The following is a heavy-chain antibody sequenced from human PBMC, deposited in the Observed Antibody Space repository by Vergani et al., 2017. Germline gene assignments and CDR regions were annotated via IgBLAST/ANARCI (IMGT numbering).Heavy chain of an antibody. V-gene: IGHV3-33*01. Sequence: QVQLVESGGGVVQPGRSLRLSCAASGFTFSSYGMHWVRQAPGKGLEWVAVIWYDGSNIYYADSVKGRFTISRDNSKNTLYLQMNSLRAEDTAVYYCARDSAGGSYYLGGYWGQGTLVTVSS. CDR2: IWYDGSNI. J-gene: IGHJ4*02. CDR1: GFTFSSYG. CDR3: ARDSAGGSYYLGGY. D-gene: IGHD1-26*01.